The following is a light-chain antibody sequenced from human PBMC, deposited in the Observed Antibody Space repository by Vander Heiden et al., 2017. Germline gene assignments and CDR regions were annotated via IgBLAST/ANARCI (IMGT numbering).Light chain of an antibody. J-gene: IGKJ3*01. CDR1: QSVSTF. Sequence: DIQMTQSPSSLSASVGDTVNITCRASQSVSTFLHWYQQKPGKAPNLLIYSTSNLQSGVPSRFRGGGSGAVFTLTITGLQPGDFATYFCQQTYSPPFTFGPGTKV. V-gene: IGKV1-39*01. CDR2: STS. CDR3: QQTYSPPFT.